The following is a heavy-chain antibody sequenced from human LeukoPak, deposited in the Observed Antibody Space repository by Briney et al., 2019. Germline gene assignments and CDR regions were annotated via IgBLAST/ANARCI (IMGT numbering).Heavy chain of an antibody. Sequence: GGSLRLSCAASGFTFSSYWMSWVRQAPGKGLEWVANIKQDGSEKYYVDSVKGRFTISRDNAKYSLYLQMNSLRAEDTAVYYCARDGGGYSYGYSDYWGQGTLVTVSS. CDR2: IKQDGSEK. D-gene: IGHD5-18*01. V-gene: IGHV3-7*03. J-gene: IGHJ4*02. CDR3: ARDGGGYSYGYSDY. CDR1: GFTFSSYW.